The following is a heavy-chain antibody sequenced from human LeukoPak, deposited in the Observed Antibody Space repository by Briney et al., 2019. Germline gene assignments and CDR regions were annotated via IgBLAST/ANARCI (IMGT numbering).Heavy chain of an antibody. J-gene: IGHJ5*02. CDR3: ARADRLHGGPYLIGP. CDR1: GYSFTDYY. Sequence: GASVKVSCKASGYSFTDYYMHWVRQAPGQGLEWMGWINLNCGDIKSAQKFQGRVTMTRDTSITTVYMEVSWLTSDDTAIYYCARADRLHGGPYLIGPWGQGTLVTVSS. CDR2: INLNCGDI. V-gene: IGHV1-2*02. D-gene: IGHD2-21*01.